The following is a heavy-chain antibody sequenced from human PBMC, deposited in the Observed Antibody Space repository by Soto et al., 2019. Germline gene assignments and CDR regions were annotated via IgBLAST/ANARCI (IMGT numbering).Heavy chain of an antibody. V-gene: IGHV3-15*07. CDR2: IKSKTDGGTT. CDR1: GFTFSNAW. Sequence: GGSLRLSCAASGFTFSNAWMNWVRQAPGKGLEWVGRIKSKTDGGTTEYAAPVKGRFTIAREDSKNTLYLQMNSLKTEDTAVYYCTTDPEAATDQYYYYYGMDVWGQGTTVTVSS. CDR3: TTDPEAATDQYYYYYGMDV. J-gene: IGHJ6*02. D-gene: IGHD2-15*01.